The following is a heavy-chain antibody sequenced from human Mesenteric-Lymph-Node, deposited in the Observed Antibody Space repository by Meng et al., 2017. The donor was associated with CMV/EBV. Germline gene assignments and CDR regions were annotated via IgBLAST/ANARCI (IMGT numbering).Heavy chain of an antibody. D-gene: IGHD2-8*01. J-gene: IGHJ6*02. CDR2: ISRSGGST. V-gene: IGHV3-23*01. CDR1: GFTFTIYA. CDR3: AKGYCTGTDCRTDYYYGMDV. Sequence: GGSLRLSCAASGFTFTIYAMTWVRQAPGKGLEWVSGISRSGGSTYYADSVKGRFTISRDNSKSTLYLEMSSLRAEDTALYYCAKGYCTGTDCRTDYYYGMDVWGQGTTVTVSS.